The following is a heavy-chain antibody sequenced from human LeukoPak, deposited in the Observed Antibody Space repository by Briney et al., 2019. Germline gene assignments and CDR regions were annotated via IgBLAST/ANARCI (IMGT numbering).Heavy chain of an antibody. V-gene: IGHV3-23*01. CDR2: ISGSGGST. J-gene: IGHJ4*02. CDR3: AKGIQQWLAPGFDY. CDR1: GFTFSSYA. D-gene: IGHD6-19*01. Sequence: GGSLRLTCAASGFTFSSYAMSWVRQAPGKGLEWVSAISGSGGSTYYADSVKGRFTISRDNSKNTLYLQMNSLRAEDTAVYYCAKGIQQWLAPGFDYWGQGTLVTVSS.